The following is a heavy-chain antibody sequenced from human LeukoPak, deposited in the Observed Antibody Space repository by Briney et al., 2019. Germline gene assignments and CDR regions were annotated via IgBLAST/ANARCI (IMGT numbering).Heavy chain of an antibody. D-gene: IGHD2-21*01. CDR3: ARDGIMGFCGLFDI. CDR2: IKQDGSEK. CDR1: GFTFSSYW. Sequence: GESLRLSCAASGFTFSSYWMSWVRQAPGKGLEWVAHIKQDGSEKYYVDSVKGRFTISRDNAKNSLYLQMNSLRAEDTAVYYCARDGIMGFCGLFDIWGQGTMVTVSS. V-gene: IGHV3-7*01. J-gene: IGHJ3*02.